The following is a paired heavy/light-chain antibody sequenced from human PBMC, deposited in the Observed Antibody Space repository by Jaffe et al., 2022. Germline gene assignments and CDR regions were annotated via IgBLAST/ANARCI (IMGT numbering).Heavy chain of an antibody. CDR2: IGENNGNT. J-gene: IGHJ4*02. CDR1: GYTFTAYG. Sequence: QVQLVQSGGEVRRPGASMKVSCKTSGYTFTAYGINWVRQAPGQGLEWLAWIGENNGNTVSAQKVQGRVTLTTDASTATAYMELRNLRSDDTAVYYCARGSRQYYGSGAQFDYWGQGTLVTVSS. D-gene: IGHD3-10*01. V-gene: IGHV1-18*01. CDR3: ARGSRQYYGSGAQFDY.
Light chain of an antibody. Sequence: EIVLTQSPGTLSLSPGERGTLSCRTSQIISSTFLAWYQQRPGQAPTLLIYETSKRATGIPDRFSGRGSGTDFTLTISRLEPEDCAVYYCQQFASSPLTFGGGTTVEIK. CDR1: QIISSTF. J-gene: IGKJ4*01. CDR3: QQFASSPLT. V-gene: IGKV3-20*01. CDR2: ETS.